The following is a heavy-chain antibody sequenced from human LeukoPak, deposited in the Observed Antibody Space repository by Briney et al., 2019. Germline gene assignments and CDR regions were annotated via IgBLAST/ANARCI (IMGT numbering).Heavy chain of an antibody. V-gene: IGHV4-59*01. J-gene: IGHJ3*02. CDR2: IYYSGST. CDR1: GGSISSYY. Sequence: PSETLSLTCTVSGGSISSYYWSWIRQPPGKGLEWIGYIYYSGSTNYNPSLKSRVTISVDTSKNQFSLKLSSVTAADTAVYYCARSSYYYGADAFDIWGQGTMVTVSS. D-gene: IGHD3-10*01. CDR3: ARSSYYYGADAFDI.